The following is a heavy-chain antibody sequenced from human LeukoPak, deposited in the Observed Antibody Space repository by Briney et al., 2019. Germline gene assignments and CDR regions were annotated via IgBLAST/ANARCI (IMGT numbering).Heavy chain of an antibody. CDR2: IYYSGST. D-gene: IGHD1-26*01. V-gene: IGHV4-39*07. CDR3: ARVVSLGSGVDY. Sequence: PSETLSLTCTVSGGSISSSSYYWGWIRQPPGKGLEWIGSIYYSGSTYYNPSLKSRVTISVDTSKNQFSLKLSSVTAADTAVYYCARVVSLGSGVDYWGQGTLVTVSS. J-gene: IGHJ4*02. CDR1: GGSISSSSYY.